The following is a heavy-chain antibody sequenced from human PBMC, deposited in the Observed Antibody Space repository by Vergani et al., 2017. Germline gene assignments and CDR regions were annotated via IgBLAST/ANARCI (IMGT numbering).Heavy chain of an antibody. CDR1: GFTFSRHW. D-gene: IGHD2-8*01. CDR3: ARGLWDCTHIRCSPPSY. Sequence: EVQLVESGGGLVQPGGSLRLSCAASGFTFSRHWMHWVRQAPGKGLEWVASISGSSSYVFYRDSVEGRFTITRDNAKKSVYLQKNSLRAEDTAMYFCARGLWDCTHIRCSPPSYWGQGTQVTVSS. V-gene: IGHV3-21*01. J-gene: IGHJ4*02. CDR2: ISGSSSYV.